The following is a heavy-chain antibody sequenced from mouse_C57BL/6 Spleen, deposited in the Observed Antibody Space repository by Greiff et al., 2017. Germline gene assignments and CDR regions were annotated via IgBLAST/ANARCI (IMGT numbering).Heavy chain of an antibody. V-gene: IGHV5-17*01. Sequence: EVQLVESGGGLVKPGGSLKLSCAASGFTFSDYGMHWVRQAPEKGLEWVAYISSGSSTIYYADTVKGRFTISRDNAKNTLFLQMTSLRSEDTAMYYCARKDWETWFAYWGQGTLVTVSA. J-gene: IGHJ3*01. CDR3: ARKDWETWFAY. D-gene: IGHD4-1*01. CDR1: GFTFSDYG. CDR2: ISSGSSTI.